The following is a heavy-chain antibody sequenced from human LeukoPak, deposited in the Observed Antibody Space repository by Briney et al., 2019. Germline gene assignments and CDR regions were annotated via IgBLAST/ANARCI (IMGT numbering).Heavy chain of an antibody. Sequence: GGSLRLSCTPSGFTFSSHAMSWVRQAPGKGLEWVSGISGNGAGTYYGDSVKGRFTISRDNSKNTLYLQMNSLRAEDTAVYYCAKDGAKRDGGWGQGTLVTVSS. D-gene: IGHD5-24*01. V-gene: IGHV3-23*01. CDR2: ISGNGAGT. CDR1: GFTFSSHA. CDR3: AKDGAKRDGG. J-gene: IGHJ4*02.